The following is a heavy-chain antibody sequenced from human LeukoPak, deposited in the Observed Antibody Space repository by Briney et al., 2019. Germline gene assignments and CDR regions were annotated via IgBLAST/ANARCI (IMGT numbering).Heavy chain of an antibody. J-gene: IGHJ4*02. CDR2: IHPEGNEK. CDR1: GFTFSDAW. CDR3: ARGDDFSGDY. Sequence: GGSLRLSCSTSGFTFSDAWMSWVRQAPGRGLEWVANIHPEGNEKYHVDSVKGRFTISRDNTKNSLFLQMHGLRVEDTAVYYCARGDDFSGDYWGQGTLVTVSS. D-gene: IGHD2-21*02. V-gene: IGHV3-7*04.